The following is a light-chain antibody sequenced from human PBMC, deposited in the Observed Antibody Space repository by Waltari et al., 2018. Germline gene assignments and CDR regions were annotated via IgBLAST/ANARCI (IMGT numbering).Light chain of an antibody. J-gene: IGLJ1*01. CDR3: AAWDDSLKTYI. Sequence: QAGLTQPPSLSHALIQAATITCTGHSQDVGNDGAPCRQQQQGHPPNLLSYRYNRPPSGISERFFASRSGNTASLTITELQPEDEADYYCAAWDDSLKTYIFGTGTKVTVL. CDR2: RYN. CDR1: SQDVGNDG. V-gene: IGLV10-54*04.